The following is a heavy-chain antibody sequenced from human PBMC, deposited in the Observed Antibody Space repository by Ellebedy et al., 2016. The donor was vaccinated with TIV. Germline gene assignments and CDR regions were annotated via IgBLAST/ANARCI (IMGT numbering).Heavy chain of an antibody. CDR3: ARGGDVYIHY. V-gene: IGHV4-30-4*01. Sequence: MPSETLSLTCTVSGGSISSGDYYWSWIRQPPGKGLEWIGYIYYSGHTYHNPSLKSRVTISVDTSKNQFSLQPSSVTAADTAVYYCARGGDVYIHYWGQGTLVTVSS. D-gene: IGHD3-10*01. CDR2: IYYSGHT. CDR1: GGSISSGDYY. J-gene: IGHJ4*02.